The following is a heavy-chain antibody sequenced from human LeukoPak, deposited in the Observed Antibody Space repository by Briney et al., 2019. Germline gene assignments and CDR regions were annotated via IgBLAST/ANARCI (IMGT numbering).Heavy chain of an antibody. D-gene: IGHD3-10*02. V-gene: IGHV3-48*03. CDR1: GFTFSSYE. Sequence: GGSLRRSCAASGFTFSSYEMNWVRQAPGQGLEWGSYISSSGSTIYYADSVKGRFTISRDNAKNSLYLQMNSLRAEDTAVYYCAELGITMIGGVWGKGTTVTISS. J-gene: IGHJ6*04. CDR3: AELGITMIGGV. CDR2: ISSSGSTI.